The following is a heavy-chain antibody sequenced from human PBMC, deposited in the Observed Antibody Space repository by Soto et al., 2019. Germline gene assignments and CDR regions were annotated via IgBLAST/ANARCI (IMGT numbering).Heavy chain of an antibody. CDR2: IYWADDK. D-gene: IGHD6-19*01. Sequence: QITLKESGPTLVKPTQTLTLTCTFSGFSLSTSGEGVGWIRQPPGKALEWLALIYWADDKRYSPSLRRRLSIPKDTTDHNAVLTMTNMDPVDTAKYYCAHRTPGYTRGGHMEDFDWWGQGSLVTVSS. CDR1: GFSLSTSGEG. CDR3: AHRTPGYTRGGHMEDFDW. V-gene: IGHV2-5*02. J-gene: IGHJ4*02.